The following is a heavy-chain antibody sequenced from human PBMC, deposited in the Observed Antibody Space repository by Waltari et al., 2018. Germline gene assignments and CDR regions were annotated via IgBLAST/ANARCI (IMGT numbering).Heavy chain of an antibody. Sequence: QVQLQQWGAGLLKPSETLSLTCAVYGGSFSGYYWSWIRQPPGKGLEWIGEINHSGRTNYNPSLKSRVTISVDTSKNQFSLKLSSVTAADTAVYYCARGGYRVSKNWFDPWGQGTLVTVSS. CDR3: ARGGYRVSKNWFDP. J-gene: IGHJ5*02. CDR1: GGSFSGYY. V-gene: IGHV4-34*01. D-gene: IGHD6-13*01. CDR2: INHSGRT.